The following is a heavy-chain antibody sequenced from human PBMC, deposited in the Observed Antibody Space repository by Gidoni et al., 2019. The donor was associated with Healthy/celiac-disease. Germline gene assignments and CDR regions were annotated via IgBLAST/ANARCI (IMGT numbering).Heavy chain of an antibody. J-gene: IGHJ4*02. CDR3: ARDGYSRSYNGGLSHFDY. V-gene: IGHV3-30*01. CDR2: ISYDVSNK. Sequence: QVQLVESAGGVVQPGRSLRLSCAASAFTFSSYAMHWVRQAPGKGLAWLAVISYDVSNKYYADSVKGRFPISRDNSKNTLYLQMNSVIAEDTAVYYCARDGYSRSYNGGLSHFDYWGQGPLVTVSS. CDR1: AFTFSSYA. D-gene: IGHD1-26*01.